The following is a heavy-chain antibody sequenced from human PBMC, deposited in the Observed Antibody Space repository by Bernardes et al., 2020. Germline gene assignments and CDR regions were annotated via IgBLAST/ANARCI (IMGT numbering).Heavy chain of an antibody. Sequence: SETLSLTCAVYGGSFRGYYWSWIRQPPGKGLEWIGEINHSGSTNYNPSLKSRVTISVDTSKNQFSLKLSSVTAADTAVYYCARDFIVVVPAAMPAGYNWFDPWGQGTLVTVSS. V-gene: IGHV4-34*01. CDR3: ARDFIVVVPAAMPAGYNWFDP. D-gene: IGHD2-2*01. CDR2: INHSGST. CDR1: GGSFRGYY. J-gene: IGHJ5*02.